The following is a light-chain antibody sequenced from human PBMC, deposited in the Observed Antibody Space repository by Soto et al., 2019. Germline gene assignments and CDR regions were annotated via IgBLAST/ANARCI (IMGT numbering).Light chain of an antibody. CDR3: QQRSNWPPN. CDR1: QRVLSNNNHY. J-gene: IGKJ4*01. CDR2: GAS. Sequence: MIPSAYSLPVWLDGRGTSNWKSSQRVLSNNNHYLAWYQQKPGQAPRLLISGASTRATGIPARFTGSGSGTEFTLTISSLQSEDFAVYYCQQRSNWPPNFGGGTKVAIK. V-gene: IGKV3-15*01.